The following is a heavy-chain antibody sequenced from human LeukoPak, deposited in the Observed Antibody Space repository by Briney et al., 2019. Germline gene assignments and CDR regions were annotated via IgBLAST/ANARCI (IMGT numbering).Heavy chain of an antibody. CDR1: GGSISSYY. CDR2: IYYSGST. D-gene: IGHD5-18*01. Sequence: SETLSLTCTVSGGSISSYYWSWIRQPPGKGLEWIGYIYYSGSTNYNPPLKSRVTISVDTSKNQFSLKLSSVTAADTAVYYCGRSGYSYALKNYFDYWGQGTLVTVSS. J-gene: IGHJ4*02. CDR3: GRSGYSYALKNYFDY. V-gene: IGHV4-59*01.